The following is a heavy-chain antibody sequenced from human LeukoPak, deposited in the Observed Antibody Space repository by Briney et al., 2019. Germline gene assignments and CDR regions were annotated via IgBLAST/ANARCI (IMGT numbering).Heavy chain of an antibody. CDR1: GFTVRSDY. V-gene: IGHV3-66*01. CDR2: IYSGGST. J-gene: IGHJ5*02. Sequence: PGGALRLSCAASGFTVRSDYMSWVRQAPGKGLEWVSVIYSGGSTYFADSVKGRFTISRDNAKNSLYLQMNSLRAEDTAVYYCARGHWFAPWDQGTLVTVSS. CDR3: ARGHWFAP.